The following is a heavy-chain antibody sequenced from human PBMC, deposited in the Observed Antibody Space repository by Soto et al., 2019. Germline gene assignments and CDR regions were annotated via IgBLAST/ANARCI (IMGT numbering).Heavy chain of an antibody. CDR3: ARAEDIVVVPAAAFDI. D-gene: IGHD2-2*01. V-gene: IGHV3-21*01. CDR2: ISSSSSYI. Sequence: GGSLRLSCAASGLSVSSYSMNWVRQAPGKGLEWVSSISSSSSYIYYADSVKGRFTIPRDNAKNSLYLQMNSLRAEDTAVYYCARAEDIVVVPAAAFDIWGQGTMVTVSS. CDR1: GLSVSSYS. J-gene: IGHJ3*02.